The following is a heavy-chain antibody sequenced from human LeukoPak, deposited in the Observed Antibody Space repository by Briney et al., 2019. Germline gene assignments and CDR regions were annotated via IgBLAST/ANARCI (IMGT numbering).Heavy chain of an antibody. V-gene: IGHV3-48*01. CDR2: IDSSSGTI. CDR1: GFSFSPYS. Sequence: GGSLRLSCAASGFSFSPYSMNWLRQAPGKGLEWVSYIDSSSGTIYYADSVRGRFTISGDNAKNSLYLQMNSLRAEDTAVYYCAKGITIFGVVTHPIDYWGQGTLVTVSS. CDR3: AKGITIFGVVTHPIDY. D-gene: IGHD3-3*01. J-gene: IGHJ4*02.